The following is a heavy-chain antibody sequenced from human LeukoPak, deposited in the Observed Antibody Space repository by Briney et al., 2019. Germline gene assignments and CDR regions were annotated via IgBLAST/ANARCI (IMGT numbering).Heavy chain of an antibody. J-gene: IGHJ3*02. Sequence: PSETLSLTCTVSGGSNSSYYWSWIRQPAGKGLEWIGRIYTSGSTNYSPSLKSRVTMSVDTSKNQFSLKLSSVTAADTAVYYCARDVEMATIGAFDIWGQGTMVTVSS. D-gene: IGHD5-24*01. CDR2: IYTSGST. CDR1: GGSNSSYY. V-gene: IGHV4-4*07. CDR3: ARDVEMATIGAFDI.